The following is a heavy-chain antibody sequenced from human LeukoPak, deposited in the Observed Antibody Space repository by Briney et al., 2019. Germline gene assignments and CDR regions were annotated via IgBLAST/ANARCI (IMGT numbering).Heavy chain of an antibody. Sequence: SETLSLTCAVYGGSFSGYYWSWIRQPPGKGLEWIGEINHSGSTNYNPSLKSRVTISVDKSKNQFSLKLSSVTAADTAVYYCARDFDYYDDSGYQTYYFDYWGQGTLVTVSS. CDR3: ARDFDYYDDSGYQTYYFDY. D-gene: IGHD3-22*01. CDR2: INHSGST. J-gene: IGHJ4*02. V-gene: IGHV4-34*01. CDR1: GGSFSGYY.